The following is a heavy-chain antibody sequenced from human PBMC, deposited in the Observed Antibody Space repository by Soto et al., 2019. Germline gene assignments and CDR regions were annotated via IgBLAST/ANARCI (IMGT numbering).Heavy chain of an antibody. J-gene: IGHJ4*02. Sequence: GGSLRLSCATSGFPFGDNAMSCVRQAPWKGLEWVSGISDSGATTYYADSVRGRFTISRDNSKNTLYLQMKSLRAEDSASYYCAKEDTSSGSLDYWGQGALVT. CDR3: AKEDTSSGSLDY. D-gene: IGHD6-19*01. CDR1: GFPFGDNA. CDR2: ISDSGATT. V-gene: IGHV3-23*01.